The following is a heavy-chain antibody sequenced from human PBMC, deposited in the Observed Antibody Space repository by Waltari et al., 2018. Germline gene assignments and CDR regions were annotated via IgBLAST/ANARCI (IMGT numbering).Heavy chain of an antibody. J-gene: IGHJ4*02. CDR2: ISGSGGST. Sequence: EVQLLESGGGLVQPGGSLRLSCAASGFTFRSYAMSWVRQAPGKGLEWVSAISGSGGSTYYADSVKCRFTISRDNSKNTLYLQMNSLRAEDTAVYYCAKRAGGYYYGSGSYDYWGQGTLVTVSS. V-gene: IGHV3-23*01. CDR1: GFTFRSYA. D-gene: IGHD3-10*01. CDR3: AKRAGGYYYGSGSYDY.